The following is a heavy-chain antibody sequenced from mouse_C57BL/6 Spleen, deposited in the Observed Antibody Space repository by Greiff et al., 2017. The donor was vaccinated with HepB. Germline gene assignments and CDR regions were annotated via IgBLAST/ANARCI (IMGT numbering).Heavy chain of an antibody. V-gene: IGHV6-3*01. Sequence: EVMLVESGGGLVQPGGSMKLSCVASGFTFSNYWMNWVRQSPEKGLEWVAQIRLKSDNYATHYAESVKGRFTISRDDSKSSVYLQMNNLRAEDTGIYYCILHHYAMDYWGQGTSVTVSS. CDR2: IRLKSDNYAT. J-gene: IGHJ4*01. CDR1: GFTFSNYW. CDR3: ILHHYAMDY.